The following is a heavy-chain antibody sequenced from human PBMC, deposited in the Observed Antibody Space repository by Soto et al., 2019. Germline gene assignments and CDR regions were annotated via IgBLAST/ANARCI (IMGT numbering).Heavy chain of an antibody. CDR2: IYYSGST. J-gene: IGHJ6*02. V-gene: IGHV4-31*03. CDR1: GGSISSGGYY. D-gene: IGHD3-3*01. CDR3: ARDRKGENYDFWSGYPPYYYYGMDV. Sequence: SETLSLTCTVSGGSISSGGYYWSWIRQHPGKGLEWIGYIYYSGSTYYNPSLKSRVTISVDTSKNQFSLKLSSVTAADTAMYYCARDRKGENYDFWSGYPPYYYYGMDVWGQGTTVTVSS.